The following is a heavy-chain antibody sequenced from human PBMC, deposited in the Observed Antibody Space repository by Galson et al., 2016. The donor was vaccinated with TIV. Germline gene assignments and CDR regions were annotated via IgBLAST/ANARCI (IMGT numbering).Heavy chain of an antibody. J-gene: IGHJ4*02. D-gene: IGHD3/OR15-3a*01. CDR1: GSNFTDYW. CDR2: IDPEDSYI. Sequence: QSGAEVKKPGESLTISCKGSGSNFTDYWIAWVRQMPGKGLEWMGRIDPEDSYINYTPSFQGHVTIPADKSITTAYLKWGSLKASDTAIYYGVRPGLGIKADYWGQGTLVTVSS. CDR3: VRPGLGIKADY. V-gene: IGHV5-10-1*01.